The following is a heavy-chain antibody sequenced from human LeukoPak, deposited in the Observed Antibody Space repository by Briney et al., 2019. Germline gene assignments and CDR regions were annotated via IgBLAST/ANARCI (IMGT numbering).Heavy chain of an antibody. CDR1: GFTFSTYW. CDR2: IDETGSNT. V-gene: IGHV3-74*01. D-gene: IGHD3-10*01. Sequence: GGSLRLSCAASGFTFSTYWMHWVRQAPGKGLVWVSRIDETGSNTDYADSVRGRFTISRDDAKSTLYLQMNSLRAEDTAVYYCGRNMVQGRIVWFDPWGQGTLVTVSS. CDR3: GRNMVQGRIVWFDP. J-gene: IGHJ5*02.